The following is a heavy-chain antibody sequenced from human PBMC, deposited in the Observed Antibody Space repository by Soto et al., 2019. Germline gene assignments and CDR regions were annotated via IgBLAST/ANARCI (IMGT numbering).Heavy chain of an antibody. J-gene: IGHJ4*02. D-gene: IGHD6-19*01. CDR3: AKHWLVRGYFDY. V-gene: IGHV3-23*01. CDR1: GFTFSNYA. CDR2: ISASGGST. Sequence: GGSLRLSCAASGFTFSNYAMTWVRQAPGQGLGWVSGISASGGSTYYADSVKGRFTISRDYSKNTLYLQMNSLRAEDTAVYYCAKHWLVRGYFDYWGQGTLVTVSS.